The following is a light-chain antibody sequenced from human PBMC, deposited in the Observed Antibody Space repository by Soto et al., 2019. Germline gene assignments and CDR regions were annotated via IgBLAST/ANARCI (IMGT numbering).Light chain of an antibody. Sequence: EIVMTQSPATLSLSPGERATLSCRASQSVSSYLAWYQQKPGQAPRLLISGASSRATGIPDRFSGSGSGTYFTLTVSRLEPEDFAVFYCQQYGSSPPTFGQGTKVDIK. J-gene: IGKJ2*01. CDR1: QSVSSY. V-gene: IGKV3-20*01. CDR2: GAS. CDR3: QQYGSSPPT.